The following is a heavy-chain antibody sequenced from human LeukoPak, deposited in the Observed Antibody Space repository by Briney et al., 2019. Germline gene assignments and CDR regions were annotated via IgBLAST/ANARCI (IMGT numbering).Heavy chain of an antibody. CDR1: GFTFSSYG. J-gene: IGHJ4*02. CDR3: ARLLRWGGYYFDY. D-gene: IGHD4-23*01. Sequence: GSLRLSCAASGFTFSSYGMSWVRQAPGKGLEWIGEINHSGTTSYNPSLKSRVTISIDTSKNQFSLKLNSVTAADTAVYYCARLLRWGGYYFDYWGQGTLVTVS. V-gene: IGHV4-34*01. CDR2: INHSGTT.